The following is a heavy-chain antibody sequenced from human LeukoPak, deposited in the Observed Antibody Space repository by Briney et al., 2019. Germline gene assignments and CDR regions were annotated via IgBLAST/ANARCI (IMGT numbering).Heavy chain of an antibody. CDR3: EKEARTLDPPGRGD. V-gene: IGHV4-39*02. Sequence: RSETLSLTCTVSGGSISSSSYYWGWIRQPPGKGLEWIGTIYYNGATQYNPSLKSRVTISVDTSKNQFSLKLNSETATDTAVYYCEKEARTLDPPGRGDRGQGTLVTVSS. CDR2: IYYNGAT. CDR1: GGSISSSSYY. J-gene: IGHJ1*01. D-gene: IGHD3-10*01.